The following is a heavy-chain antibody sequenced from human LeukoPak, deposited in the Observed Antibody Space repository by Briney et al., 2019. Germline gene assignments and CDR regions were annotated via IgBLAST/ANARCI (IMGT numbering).Heavy chain of an antibody. CDR1: GFTVTSNY. D-gene: IGHD1-26*01. V-gene: IGHV3-66*01. Sequence: GESLKISCAASGFTVTSNYMTWVRQAPGKGLEWVAIIYSGGYTDYADSVKGRFTISRDNSKNTLYLQMNSLRAEDTAVYYCARRLEYSGSKGVFDYWGQGTLVTVSS. CDR3: ARRLEYSGSKGVFDY. J-gene: IGHJ4*02. CDR2: IYSGGYT.